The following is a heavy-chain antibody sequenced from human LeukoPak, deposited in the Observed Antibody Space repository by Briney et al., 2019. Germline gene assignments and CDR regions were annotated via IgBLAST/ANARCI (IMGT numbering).Heavy chain of an antibody. D-gene: IGHD6-13*01. CDR2: IYYSGST. CDR3: ARGKQQLVYDYFDY. V-gene: IGHV4-30-4*08. CDR1: GGSISSGDYY. J-gene: IGHJ4*02. Sequence: SQTLSLTCTVSGGSISSGDYYWSWIRQPPAEGLEWIGYIYYSGSTYYNPSLKSRVTISVDTSKNQFSLKLSSVTAADTAVYYCARGKQQLVYDYFDYWGQGTLVTVSS.